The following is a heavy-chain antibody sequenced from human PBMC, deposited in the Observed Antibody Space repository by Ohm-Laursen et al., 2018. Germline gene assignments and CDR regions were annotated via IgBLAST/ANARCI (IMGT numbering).Heavy chain of an antibody. CDR2: VHSSGST. CDR1: GGSIRTYY. Sequence: SETLSLTCPVSGGSIRTYYWNCIRQPAGKGLEWIGRVHSSGSTNYNPSLKSRVTISVDTSKDQFSLKLTSVTAADTAVYYCARHGQKWLRAGFDYWGQGTLVTVSS. CDR3: ARHGQKWLRAGFDY. D-gene: IGHD5-12*01. V-gene: IGHV4-4*07. J-gene: IGHJ4*02.